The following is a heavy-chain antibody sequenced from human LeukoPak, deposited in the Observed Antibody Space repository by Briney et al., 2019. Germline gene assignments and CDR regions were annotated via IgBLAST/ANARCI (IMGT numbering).Heavy chain of an antibody. D-gene: IGHD6-13*01. CDR2: ISYDGSNK. CDR1: GFTFSSYA. V-gene: IGHV3-30*04. J-gene: IGHJ6*03. Sequence: GGSLRLSCAASGFTFSSYAMHWVRQAPGKGLEWVAVISYDGSNKYYADSVKGRFTISRDNSKNTLYLQMNSLRAEDTAVYYCAKDEYSSSSPFYYYYYMDVWGKGTTVTISS. CDR3: AKDEYSSSSPFYYYYYMDV.